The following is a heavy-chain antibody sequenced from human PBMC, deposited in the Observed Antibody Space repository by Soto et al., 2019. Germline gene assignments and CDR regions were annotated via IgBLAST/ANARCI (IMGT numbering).Heavy chain of an antibody. V-gene: IGHV3-30-3*01. D-gene: IGHD6-13*01. J-gene: IGHJ5*02. Sequence: QVQLVESGGGVVQPGRSLRLSCAASGFTFSSYAMHWVRQAPGKGLEWVAVISYDGSNKYYADSVKGRFTISRDNSKDTLYLQMNSLRAEDTAVYYCTSSSWYGPEGGWFDPWGQGTLVTVCS. CDR3: TSSSWYGPEGGWFDP. CDR1: GFTFSSYA. CDR2: ISYDGSNK.